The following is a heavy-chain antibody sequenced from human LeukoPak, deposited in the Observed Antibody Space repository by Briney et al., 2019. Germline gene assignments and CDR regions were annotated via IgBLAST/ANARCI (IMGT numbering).Heavy chain of an antibody. V-gene: IGHV3-74*01. J-gene: IGHJ4*02. D-gene: IGHD4-17*01. CDR2: INSDGSST. CDR3: AKGGATVIDY. CDR1: GFTVSSNY. Sequence: GGSLRLSCAASGFTVSSNYMSWVRQAPGKGLVWVSRINSDGSSTTSADSVKGRFTISRDNAKNTLYLQMNSLRAEDTAVYYCAKGGATVIDYWGQGTLVTVSS.